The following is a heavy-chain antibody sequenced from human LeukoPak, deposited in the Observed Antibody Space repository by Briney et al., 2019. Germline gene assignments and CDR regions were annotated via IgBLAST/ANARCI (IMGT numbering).Heavy chain of an antibody. J-gene: IGHJ4*02. CDR1: GFTFDGYG. CDR2: INWNGGKV. Sequence: GGSLRLSCAASGFTFDGYGMSWVRQAPGKGLEWVSGINWNGGKVGYADSVKGRFTISRDNAKNSMFLQMNSLRAEDTAFYYCARSPEGPSYYFDCWGQGILVTVSS. V-gene: IGHV3-20*04. CDR3: ARSPEGPSYYFDC.